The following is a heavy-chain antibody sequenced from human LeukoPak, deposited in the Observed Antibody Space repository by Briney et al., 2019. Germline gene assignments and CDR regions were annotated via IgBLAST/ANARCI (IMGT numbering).Heavy chain of an antibody. J-gene: IGHJ4*02. CDR2: ITDDGYNT. CDR3: AKDLSYTSGASDH. V-gene: IGHV3-23*01. Sequence: GGSLRLSCAASGFTFSAFAMTWVSQAPGKGLEWVSTITDDGYNTYSADSVKGRITFSRDNSKNTLSLQLRSLRAEDTAVYYCAKDLSYTSGASDHWGQGTLVTVSS. D-gene: IGHD6-19*01. CDR1: GFTFSAFA.